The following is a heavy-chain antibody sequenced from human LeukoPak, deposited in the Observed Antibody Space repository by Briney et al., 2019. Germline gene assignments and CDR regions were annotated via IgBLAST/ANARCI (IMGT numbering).Heavy chain of an antibody. Sequence: ASVKVSCKVSGATLTVSSMQWVRQAPGKGLEWMGGLDPEDNETFYAQKFQGRVTMTEDTSTDTAYLELSSLRSEDTAVYYCASPYNYDIMTAYYLGAFDFWGQGTMVTVSS. D-gene: IGHD3-9*01. J-gene: IGHJ3*01. V-gene: IGHV1-24*01. CDR3: ASPYNYDIMTAYYLGAFDF. CDR2: LDPEDNET. CDR1: GATLTVSS.